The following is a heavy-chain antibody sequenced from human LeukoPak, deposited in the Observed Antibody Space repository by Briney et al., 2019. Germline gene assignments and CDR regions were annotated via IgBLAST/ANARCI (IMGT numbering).Heavy chain of an antibody. J-gene: IGHJ4*02. CDR1: GFSFDDYT. CDR3: ARDSYDSSGPR. D-gene: IGHD3-22*01. V-gene: IGHV3-21*01. CDR2: ISSSSSYI. Sequence: GGSLRLSCVASGFSFDDYTMHWVRQAPGKGLEWVSSISSSSSYIYYADSVKGRFTISRDNAKNSLYLQMNSLRAEDTAVYYCARDSYDSSGPRWGQGTLVTVSS.